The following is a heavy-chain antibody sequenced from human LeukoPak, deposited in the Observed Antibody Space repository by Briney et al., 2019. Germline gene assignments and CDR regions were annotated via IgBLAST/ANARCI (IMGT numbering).Heavy chain of an antibody. CDR1: GFDFSDFW. Sequence: GGSLRLSCAASGFDFSDFWMSWVRQAPGKGLVWVSRIDSAGTDTIYADSVKGRFTISRDNAKSTLYLQLSSLRAGDSAIYYCVRKLRRDGFTFGFWGQGTLVTVSS. D-gene: IGHD5-24*01. CDR2: IDSAGTDT. J-gene: IGHJ4*02. V-gene: IGHV3-74*01. CDR3: VRKLRRDGFTFGF.